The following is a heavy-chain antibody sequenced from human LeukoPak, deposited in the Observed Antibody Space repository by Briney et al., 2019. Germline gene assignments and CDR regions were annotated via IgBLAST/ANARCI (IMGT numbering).Heavy chain of an antibody. CDR3: ARERREQQLVLFYYYYYMDV. D-gene: IGHD6-13*01. Sequence: GGSLGLSCAASGFTFSSYSMNWVRQAPGKGLEWVSYISSSSSTIYYADSVKGRFTISRDNAKNSLYLQMNSLRAEGTAVYYCARERREQQLVLFYYYYYMDVWGKGTTVTVSS. V-gene: IGHV3-48*04. J-gene: IGHJ6*03. CDR1: GFTFSSYS. CDR2: ISSSSSTI.